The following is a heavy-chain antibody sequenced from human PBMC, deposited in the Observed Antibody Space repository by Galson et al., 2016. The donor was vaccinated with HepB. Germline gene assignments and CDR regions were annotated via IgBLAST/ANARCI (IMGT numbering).Heavy chain of an antibody. CDR2: LSWDSGSF. D-gene: IGHD2-15*01. Sequence: SLRLSCAASGFTFDDYAMHWVRQAPGTGLEWVSGLSWDSGSFTYAEAVRGQSTISRDNAKHFLYLRMNSLRAEDTAVYYCTRGLGGYCGGGSCYKPFDAWGQGTMVTVSS. CDR1: GFTFDDYA. J-gene: IGHJ3*01. V-gene: IGHV3-9*01. CDR3: TRGLGGYCGGGSCYKPFDA.